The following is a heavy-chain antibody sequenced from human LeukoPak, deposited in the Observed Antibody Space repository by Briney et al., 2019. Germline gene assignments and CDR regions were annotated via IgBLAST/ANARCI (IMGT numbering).Heavy chain of an antibody. J-gene: IGHJ4*02. CDR2: IYHSGST. CDR3: ERAVIVGALRGSYYFGY. D-gene: IGHD1-26*01. CDR1: GYSISSGYY. V-gene: IGHV4-38-2*02. Sequence: PSETLSLTCTVSGYSISSGYYWGWIRQPPGKVLEWIGSIYHSGSTYYNPSLKSRVTISVDTSKNQFSLKLSSVTAADTAVYYCERAVIVGALRGSYYFGYWGQGTLVTVSS.